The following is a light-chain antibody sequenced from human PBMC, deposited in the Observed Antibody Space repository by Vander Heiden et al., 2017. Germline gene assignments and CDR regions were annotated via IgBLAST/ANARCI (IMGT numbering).Light chain of an antibody. CDR2: DFT. Sequence: QSALTQPPSASGSPGQSVTLSCTGTSSDIGAYNYVSWYQQHPGKAPKLVIYDFTKRPSGVPDRFSASKFGNTASLTVSGLRAEDEADYYCSSYAGTNNWGVFGGGTKLTVL. CDR3: SSYAGTNNWGV. V-gene: IGLV2-8*01. J-gene: IGLJ2*01. CDR1: SSDIGAYNY.